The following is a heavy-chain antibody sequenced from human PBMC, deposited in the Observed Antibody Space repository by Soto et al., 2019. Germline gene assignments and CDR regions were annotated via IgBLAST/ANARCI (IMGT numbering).Heavy chain of an antibody. J-gene: IGHJ4*02. CDR2: ISYDGSNK. CDR1: GVTFSSYG. Sequence: QPGGSLRLSCAASGVTFSSYGMHWVRQAPGKGLEWVAVISYDGSNKYYADSVKGRFTISRDNSKNTLYLQMNSLRAEDTAVYYCANYLRPYSSRSAFDYWGQGTLVTVSS. CDR3: ANYLRPYSSRSAFDY. V-gene: IGHV3-30*18. D-gene: IGHD6-19*01.